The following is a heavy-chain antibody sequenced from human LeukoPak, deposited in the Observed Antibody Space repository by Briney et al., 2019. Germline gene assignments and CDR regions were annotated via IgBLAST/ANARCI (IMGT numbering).Heavy chain of an antibody. D-gene: IGHD3-22*01. V-gene: IGHV3-21*01. CDR3: ARAPYYYDSSGYDRYGMDV. Sequence: GGSLRLSCAASGFTFSSYSMNWVRQAPGKGLEWVSSISSSSSYIYYADSVKGRFTISRDNAKNSLYLQMNSLRAEDTAVYYCARAPYYYDSSGYDRYGMDVWGQGTTVTVSS. J-gene: IGHJ6*02. CDR1: GFTFSSYS. CDR2: ISSSSSYI.